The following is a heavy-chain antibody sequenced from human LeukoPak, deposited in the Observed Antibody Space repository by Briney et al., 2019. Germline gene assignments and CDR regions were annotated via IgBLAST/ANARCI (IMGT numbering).Heavy chain of an antibody. CDR1: GFTFSSYW. CDR3: AKGAGVLGNTHFDY. J-gene: IGHJ4*02. CDR2: ISGSGGST. D-gene: IGHD2/OR15-2a*01. Sequence: HPGGSLRLSCAASGFTFSSYWMHWVRQAPGKGLEWVSAISGSGGSTYYADSVKGRFTISRDNSKNTLYLQMNSLRAEDTAVYYCAKGAGVLGNTHFDYWGQGTLVTVSS. V-gene: IGHV3-23*01.